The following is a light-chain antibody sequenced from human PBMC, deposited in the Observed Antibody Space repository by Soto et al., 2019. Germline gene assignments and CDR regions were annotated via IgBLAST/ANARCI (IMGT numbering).Light chain of an antibody. V-gene: IGLV2-14*01. J-gene: IGLJ1*01. Sequence: QSVLTQPASVSGSPGQSITIACTGTSSDVGGYKYVSWYQQHPGKAPKLMIYEVSNRPSGVSNRLSGSKSGNTASLTISGLQAEDEADYYCSSYSSSSTLVFGTGTKVTV. CDR1: SSDVGGYKY. CDR2: EVS. CDR3: SSYSSSSTLV.